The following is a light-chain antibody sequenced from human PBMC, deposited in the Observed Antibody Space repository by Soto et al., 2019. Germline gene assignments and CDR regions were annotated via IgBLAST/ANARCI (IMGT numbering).Light chain of an antibody. Sequence: DIQMTQSPSTLSASVGDRVTITCRASQSISSWLAWYQQKPGKAPKLLIYDASSLESGVPSRFSGSRYGTEFTLTISSLQPDDFATYYCQQRTRWPMTFGQGTRLEI. CDR3: QQRTRWPMT. CDR1: QSISSW. V-gene: IGKV1-5*01. J-gene: IGKJ5*01. CDR2: DAS.